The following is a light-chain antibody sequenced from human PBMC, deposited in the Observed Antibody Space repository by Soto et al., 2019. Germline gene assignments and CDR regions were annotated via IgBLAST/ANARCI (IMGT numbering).Light chain of an antibody. CDR2: DVS. V-gene: IGLV2-14*01. CDR1: SSDVGGYNY. J-gene: IGLJ1*01. Sequence: QSALTQPASVSGSPGQSITISCTGTSSDVGGYNYVSWYQQHPGKAPKLMMYDVSNRPSGDSNRFSGSKSGNTASLTISGLQAEDEADYYCSSYTRSSTLEDFVTGTKVTVL. CDR3: SSYTRSSTLED.